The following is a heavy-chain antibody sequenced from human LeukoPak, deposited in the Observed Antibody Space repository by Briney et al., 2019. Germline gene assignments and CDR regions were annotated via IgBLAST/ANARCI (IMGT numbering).Heavy chain of an antibody. D-gene: IGHD5-12*01. V-gene: IGHV3-15*01. J-gene: IGHJ4*02. CDR1: GFTFSNAW. CDR3: TTEEGNSGCDLAFHY. CDR2: IKSKTDGGTT. Sequence: GGSLRLSCAASGFTFSNAWMSWVRQAPGKGLEWVGRIKSKTDGGTTDYAAPVKGRFTISRDDSKNTLYLQMNSLKTEDTAVYYCTTEEGNSGCDLAFHYWGQGSLVTVSS.